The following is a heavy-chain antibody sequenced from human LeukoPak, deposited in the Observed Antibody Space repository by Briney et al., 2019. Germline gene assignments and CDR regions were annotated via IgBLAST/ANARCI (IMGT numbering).Heavy chain of an antibody. CDR2: IYYSGST. CDR1: GGSISSYY. CDR3: ARVSAYSYYYGMDV. D-gene: IGHD3-16*02. V-gene: IGHV4-59*01. J-gene: IGHJ6*02. Sequence: SETLSLTCTVSGGSISSYYWSWLRQPPGKGLEWIGYIYYSGSTNYNPSLKSRVTISVDTSKNQFSLKLSSVTAADTAVYYCARVSAYSYYYGMDVWGQGTTVTVSS.